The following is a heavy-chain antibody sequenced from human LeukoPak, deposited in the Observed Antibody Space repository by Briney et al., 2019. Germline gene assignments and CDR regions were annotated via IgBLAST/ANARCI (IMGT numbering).Heavy chain of an antibody. V-gene: IGHV3-23*01. CDR2: ISGSGGST. CDR1: GFTFSSYA. CDR3: AKFGSAYSGSGSYSPNDY. D-gene: IGHD3-10*01. Sequence: GGSLRLSCAASGFTFSSYAMSWVRQAPGKGLEWVSAISGSGGSTYYADSVKGRFTISRDNSKNTLYLQMNSLRAEDTAVYYCAKFGSAYSGSGSYSPNDYWSQGTLVTVSS. J-gene: IGHJ4*02.